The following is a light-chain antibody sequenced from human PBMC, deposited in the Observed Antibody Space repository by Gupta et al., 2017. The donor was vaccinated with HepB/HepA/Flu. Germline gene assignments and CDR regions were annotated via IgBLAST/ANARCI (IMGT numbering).Light chain of an antibody. V-gene: IGKV4-1*01. CDR2: WAS. CDR1: QSVLYSSNNKNY. Sequence: DIVMTQSPDSLAVSLGERATINCKSSQSVLYSSNNKNYLNWYHQKPGQPPKLLIYWASTRESGVPDRFSDRGSVTDFTLAIISLQAEDVAVYYCHEEDSSPWTFGQGTKVEIK. J-gene: IGKJ1*01. CDR3: HEEDSSPWT.